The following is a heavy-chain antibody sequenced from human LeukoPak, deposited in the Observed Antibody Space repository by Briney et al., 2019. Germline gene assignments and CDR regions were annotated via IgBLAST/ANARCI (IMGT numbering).Heavy chain of an antibody. Sequence: SETLSLTCTVSGGSISSSSYYWGWIRQPPGKGLEWIGGIYYSGSTYYNPSLKSRVTISVDTSKNQFSLKLRSVTAADTAVYYCARGDYYDSSGYQSPSFDYWGQGTLVTVSS. V-gene: IGHV4-39*01. J-gene: IGHJ4*02. CDR1: GGSISSSSYY. D-gene: IGHD3-22*01. CDR3: ARGDYYDSSGYQSPSFDY. CDR2: IYYSGST.